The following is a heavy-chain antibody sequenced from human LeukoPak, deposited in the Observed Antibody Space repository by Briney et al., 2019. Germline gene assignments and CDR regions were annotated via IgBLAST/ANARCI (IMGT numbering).Heavy chain of an antibody. J-gene: IGHJ4*02. D-gene: IGHD3-22*01. CDR3: APLVISSGYNKFDY. CDR1: GYPFTGYY. Sequence: ASVKVSFKASGYPFTGYYMHWVRPAPGQGLEWMVWINPNSGGTNYAQKFQGRVTMTRDTSISTAYMELSRLRSDDTAVYYCAPLVISSGYNKFDYWGQGTLVTVSS. CDR2: INPNSGGT. V-gene: IGHV1-2*02.